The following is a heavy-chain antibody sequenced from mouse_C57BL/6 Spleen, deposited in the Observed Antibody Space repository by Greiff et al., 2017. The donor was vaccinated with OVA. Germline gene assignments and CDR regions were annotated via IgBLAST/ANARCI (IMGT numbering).Heavy chain of an antibody. CDR2: INYDGSST. J-gene: IGHJ2*01. V-gene: IGHV5-16*01. Sequence: EVKLVESEGGLVQPGSSMKLSCTASGFTFSDYYMAWVRQVPEKGLEWVANINYDGSSTYYLDSLKSRFIISRDNAKNILYLQMSSLKSEDTATYYCARSRRITTVTDLDYWGQGTTLTVSS. D-gene: IGHD1-1*01. CDR1: GFTFSDYY. CDR3: ARSRRITTVTDLDY.